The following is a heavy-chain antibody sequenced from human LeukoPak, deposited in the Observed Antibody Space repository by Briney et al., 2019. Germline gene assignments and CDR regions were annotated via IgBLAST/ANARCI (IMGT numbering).Heavy chain of an antibody. V-gene: IGHV1-69*05. Sequence: SVKVSCEASGGTFSSYAISWVRQAPGQGLEWMGRIIPIFGTANYAQKFQGRVTITTDESTSTAYMELSSLRSEDTAVYYCASSSYYYDSSGYYNFDYWGQGTLVTVSS. CDR2: IIPIFGTA. D-gene: IGHD3-22*01. CDR3: ASSSYYYDSSGYYNFDY. CDR1: GGTFSSYA. J-gene: IGHJ4*02.